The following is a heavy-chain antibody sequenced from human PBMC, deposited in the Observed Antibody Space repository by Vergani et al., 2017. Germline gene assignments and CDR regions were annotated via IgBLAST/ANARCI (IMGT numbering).Heavy chain of an antibody. V-gene: IGHV6-1*01. CDR2: TYYRSKWNN. CDR1: GDSVSSNSAA. Sequence: QVQLQQSGPGLVKPSQTLLLTCAISGDSVSSNSAAWNWIRPSPSRGLEWLGRTYYRSKWNNDYAGSVKSRITINPDTSKTQFSLQLNSVTPEDTAVYYCAREWEQQLSNWGQGTLVTVSS. CDR3: AREWEQQLSN. D-gene: IGHD6-13*01. J-gene: IGHJ4*02.